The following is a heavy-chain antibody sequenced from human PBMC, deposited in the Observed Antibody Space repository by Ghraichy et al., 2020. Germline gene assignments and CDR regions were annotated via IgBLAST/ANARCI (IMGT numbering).Heavy chain of an antibody. CDR2: INNDGSST. CDR1: GFTFSRSW. Sequence: GGSLRLSCAASGFTFSRSWMHWVRQAPGKGLVWLSRINNDGSSTSYADSVQGRFTISRDNAKNTLYLQMNSLRAEDTAVYFCAREREYSGYDCLDVWGQGTTVTVSS. J-gene: IGHJ6*02. CDR3: AREREYSGYDCLDV. D-gene: IGHD5-12*01. V-gene: IGHV3-74*01.